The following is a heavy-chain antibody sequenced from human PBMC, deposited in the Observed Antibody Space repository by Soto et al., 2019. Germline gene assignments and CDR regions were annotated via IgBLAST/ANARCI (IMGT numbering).Heavy chain of an antibody. CDR2: INPNSGGT. V-gene: IGHV1-2*02. J-gene: IGHJ4*02. CDR3: ARDKGVAATPEYYFDY. Sequence: ASVKVSCKASGYTFTGYYMHWVRQAPGQGLEWMGWINPNSGGTNYAQKFQGRVTMTRDTSIGTAYMELSRLRSDDTAVYYCARDKGVAATPEYYFDYWGQGTLVTVSS. D-gene: IGHD6-19*01. CDR1: GYTFTGYY.